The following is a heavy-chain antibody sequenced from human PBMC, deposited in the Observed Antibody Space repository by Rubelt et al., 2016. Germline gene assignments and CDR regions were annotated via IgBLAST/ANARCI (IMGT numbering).Heavy chain of an antibody. CDR3: ARETQWLETKIDY. V-gene: IGHV3-9*01. Sequence: EVQLVESGGGLVQPGRSLRLSCAASGFTFDDYAMHWVRQAPGKGLEWVSGISWNSGSIGYADSVKGRFTISRDNAKNSLYLQMNRLRAEDTAVYYCARETQWLETKIDYWGQGTLVTVSS. D-gene: IGHD6-19*01. CDR2: ISWNSGSI. J-gene: IGHJ4*02. CDR1: GFTFDDYA.